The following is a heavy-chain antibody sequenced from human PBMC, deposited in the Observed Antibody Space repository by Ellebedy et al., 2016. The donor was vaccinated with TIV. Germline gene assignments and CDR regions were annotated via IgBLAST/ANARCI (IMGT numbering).Heavy chain of an antibody. Sequence: GESLKISCAGSGFTFDDYGMSWVRQGPGKGLEWVSGINWNGGSTGYADSEKGRFTISRDNAKNSLFLQMNSLRAEDTALYYCARGGWGSYYSRWYFDYWGQGTLVTVSS. CDR1: GFTFDDYG. V-gene: IGHV3-20*04. J-gene: IGHJ4*02. CDR3: ARGGWGSYYSRWYFDY. D-gene: IGHD1-26*01. CDR2: INWNGGST.